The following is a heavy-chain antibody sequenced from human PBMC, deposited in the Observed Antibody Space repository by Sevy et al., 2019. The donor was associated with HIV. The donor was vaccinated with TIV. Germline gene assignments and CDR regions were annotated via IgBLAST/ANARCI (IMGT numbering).Heavy chain of an antibody. CDR3: ASTDYYDSDGYYLYAFDI. J-gene: IGHJ3*02. D-gene: IGHD3-22*01. Sequence: ASVKVSCKAFGGTFSSYAISWVRQAPGQGLEWMGGIIPISATANYAQKFQGRVTITADESTSTAYKEMSGLRSEDTAVYYCASTDYYDSDGYYLYAFDIWGQGTVVTVSS. CDR1: GGTFSSYA. CDR2: IIPISATA. V-gene: IGHV1-69*13.